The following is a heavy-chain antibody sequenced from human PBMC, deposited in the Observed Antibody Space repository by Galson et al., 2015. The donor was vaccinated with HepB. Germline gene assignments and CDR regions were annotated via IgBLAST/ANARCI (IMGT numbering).Heavy chain of an antibody. D-gene: IGHD2-8*01. Sequence: SLRLSCAASGFTFSDYYMSWIRQAPGKGLEWVSYISSSGSTIYYADSVKGRFTISRDNAKNSLYLQMNSLRAEDTAVYYCAREVVLMVVRYGMDVWGQGTTVTVSS. CDR1: GFTFSDYY. CDR2: ISSSGSTI. V-gene: IGHV3-11*01. CDR3: AREVVLMVVRYGMDV. J-gene: IGHJ6*02.